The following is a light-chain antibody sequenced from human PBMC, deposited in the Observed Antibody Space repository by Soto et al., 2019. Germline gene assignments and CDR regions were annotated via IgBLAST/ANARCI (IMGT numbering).Light chain of an antibody. CDR1: QSVGTK. Sequence: ETVMTQSPATLSVSPGERATLSCRASQSVGTKLAWYQHKPGQAPRLLIYDASTRATGIPARFSGSGSGTDFTLTISSLQSEDFVVYFCQQYYNWYTYGQGTKLEIK. V-gene: IGKV3-15*01. CDR3: QQYYNWYT. J-gene: IGKJ2*01. CDR2: DAS.